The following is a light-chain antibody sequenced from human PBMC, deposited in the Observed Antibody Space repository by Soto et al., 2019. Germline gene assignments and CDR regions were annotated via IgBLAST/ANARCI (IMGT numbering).Light chain of an antibody. CDR3: QQYGSSLLS. CDR1: PSVSRSY. V-gene: IGKV3-20*01. CDR2: GAS. J-gene: IGKJ4*01. Sequence: ELVLPQSPGTLSLSPGERATLSCRASPSVSRSYLAWYQQKPGQAPRLLIYGASSSATGIPDRFSGSGSGTDFTLTISRLEPEDFAVYYCQQYGSSLLSFGGGTKVEIK.